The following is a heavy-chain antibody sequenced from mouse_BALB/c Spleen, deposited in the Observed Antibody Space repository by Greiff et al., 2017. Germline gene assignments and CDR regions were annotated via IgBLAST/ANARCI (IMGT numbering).Heavy chain of an antibody. CDR3: ARSYYRYDVGAMDY. V-gene: IGHV5-17*02. J-gene: IGHJ4*01. CDR1: GFTFSSFG. D-gene: IGHD2-14*01. Sequence: EVKLVESGGGLVQPGGSRKLSCAASGFTFSSFGMHWVRQAPEKGLEWVAYISSGSSTIYYADTVQGRFTISRDNPKNTLFLQMTSLRSEDTAMYYCARSYYRYDVGAMDYWGQGTSVTVSS. CDR2: ISSGSSTI.